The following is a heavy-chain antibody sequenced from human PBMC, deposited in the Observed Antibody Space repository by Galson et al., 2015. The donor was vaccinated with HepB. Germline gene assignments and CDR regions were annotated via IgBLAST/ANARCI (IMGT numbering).Heavy chain of an antibody. CDR1: GGSISSGGYY. CDR2: IYYSGST. D-gene: IGHD5-18*01. J-gene: IGHJ3*02. V-gene: IGHV4-31*03. CDR3: ARVIGGYLIGGEAFDI. Sequence: TLSLTCTVSGGSISSGGYYWSWIRQHPGKGLEWIGYIYYSGSTYYNPSLKSRVTISVDTSKNQFSLKLSSVTAADTAVYYCARVIGGYLIGGEAFDIWGQGTMVTVSS.